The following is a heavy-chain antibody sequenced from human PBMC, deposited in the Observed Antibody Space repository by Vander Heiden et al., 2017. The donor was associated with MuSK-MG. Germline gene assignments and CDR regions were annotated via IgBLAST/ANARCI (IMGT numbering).Heavy chain of an antibody. D-gene: IGHD6-19*01. CDR2: ISNSGSSI. CDR1: GFTFSDYY. Sequence: QVQLVESGGGLVKPGGSLRLSCAASGFTFSDYYMSWIRQAPGKGLEWVSYISNSGSSIYYADSVRGRFTISRDNAKNSLYLQMNSLRAEDTAVYYCVRSRGYSSAWYPSGDYWGQGTLVTVSS. CDR3: VRSRGYSSAWYPSGDY. V-gene: IGHV3-11*01. J-gene: IGHJ4*02.